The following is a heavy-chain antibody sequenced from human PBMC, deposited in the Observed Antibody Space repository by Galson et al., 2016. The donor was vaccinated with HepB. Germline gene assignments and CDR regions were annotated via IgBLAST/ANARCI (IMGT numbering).Heavy chain of an antibody. D-gene: IGHD3-10*01. V-gene: IGHV1-69*13. CDR3: ARHTRGQYESGRYEFNY. Sequence: SVKVSCKASGGTFSSFAINWVRQAPGQGLEWMGGIIPMFGTPNHAQKFRGRVTITADESTSTAYMELSSLRSQDTAVYFWARHTRGQYESGRYEFNYWGQGTLVTVSS. CDR2: IIPMFGTP. J-gene: IGHJ4*02. CDR1: GGTFSSFA.